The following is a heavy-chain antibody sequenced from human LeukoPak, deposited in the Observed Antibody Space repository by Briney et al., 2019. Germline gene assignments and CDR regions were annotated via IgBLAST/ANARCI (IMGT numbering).Heavy chain of an antibody. Sequence: GGSLRLSCAASGFSFSSYSMNWVRQAPGKGLEWVSFISSSSSYIYYADSVKGRFTISRDNARKSVFLQMNSLRAEDRAVYYCARGRTETNYYYYYMDVWGKGTTVTVSS. D-gene: IGHD3/OR15-3a*01. CDR3: ARGRTETNYYYYYMDV. CDR2: ISSSSSYI. CDR1: GFSFSSYS. J-gene: IGHJ6*03. V-gene: IGHV3-21*01.